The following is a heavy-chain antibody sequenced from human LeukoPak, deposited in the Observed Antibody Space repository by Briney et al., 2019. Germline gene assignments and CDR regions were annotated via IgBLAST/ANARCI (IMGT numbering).Heavy chain of an antibody. CDR1: GGSFSGYY. V-gene: IGHV4-34*01. D-gene: IGHD3-16*02. CDR3: ARGYYDYVWGSYRSRVDP. CDR2: INHSGST. Sequence: SETLSLTCAVYGGSFSGYYWSWIRQPPGKGLEWIGEINHSGSTNYNPSLKGRVTISVDTSKNQFSLKLSSVTAADTAVYYCARGYYDYVWGSYRSRVDPWGQGTLVTVSS. J-gene: IGHJ5*02.